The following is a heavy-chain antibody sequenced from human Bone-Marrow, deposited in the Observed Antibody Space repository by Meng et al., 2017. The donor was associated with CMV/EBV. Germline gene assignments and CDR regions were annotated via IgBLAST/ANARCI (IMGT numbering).Heavy chain of an antibody. CDR1: YA. CDR3: ARDPEPRMYYYDSSGYCCWFDP. J-gene: IGHJ5*02. D-gene: IGHD3-22*01. CDR2: INAGNGNT. Sequence: YAMHWVRPAPGQRLEWMGWINAGNGNTKYSQKFQGRVTITRDTSASTAYMELSSLRSEDTAVYYCARDPEPRMYYYDSSGYCCWFDPWGQGTLVTVSS. V-gene: IGHV1-3*01.